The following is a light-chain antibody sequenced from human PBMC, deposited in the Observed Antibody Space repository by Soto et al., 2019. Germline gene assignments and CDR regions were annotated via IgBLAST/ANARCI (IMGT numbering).Light chain of an antibody. CDR3: CSYAGSSPFV. V-gene: IGLV2-23*02. CDR2: EVS. CDR1: SSDVGGYNY. J-gene: IGLJ1*01. Sequence: QSALTQPASVSGSPGQSITISCTGTSSDVGGYNYVSWYQQHPGKAPKLMIYEVSKRPSGVSNRFSGSKSGNTASLTISGLQAEDEADYYCCSYAGSSPFVFGTGTKLTVL.